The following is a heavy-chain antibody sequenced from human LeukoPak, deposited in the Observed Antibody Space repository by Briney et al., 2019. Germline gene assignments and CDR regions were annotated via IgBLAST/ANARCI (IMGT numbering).Heavy chain of an antibody. CDR1: GDSMIDNNFY. J-gene: IGHJ5*02. CDR2: IYYNGRI. D-gene: IGHD1-26*01. CDR3: TKDSFGAVRDS. Sequence: SETLSLTCTVSGDSMIDNNFYWGWTRQSPQKGLEWIASIYYNGRILYNPSLRSRVTISLDAPKNQIFFKLSSVTAADTAVYYCTKDSFGAVRDSWGRGILVTVSS. V-gene: IGHV4-39*07.